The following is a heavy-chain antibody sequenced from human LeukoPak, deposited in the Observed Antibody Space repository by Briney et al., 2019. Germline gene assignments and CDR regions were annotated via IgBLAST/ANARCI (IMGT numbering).Heavy chain of an antibody. CDR1: GFTFSSYE. D-gene: IGHD5-12*01. Sequence: GGSLRLSCAASGFTFSSYEMNWVRQAPGKGLEWVAVISHDGSNKYYADSVKGRFTISRDNSKNTLYLQMNSLRAEDTAVYYCARDPYSGYDFGYWGQGTLVTVSS. CDR3: ARDPYSGYDFGY. CDR2: ISHDGSNK. J-gene: IGHJ4*02. V-gene: IGHV3-30*14.